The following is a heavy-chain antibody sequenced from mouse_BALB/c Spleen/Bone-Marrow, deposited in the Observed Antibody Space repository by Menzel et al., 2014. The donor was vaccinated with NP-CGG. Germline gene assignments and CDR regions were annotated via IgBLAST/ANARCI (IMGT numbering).Heavy chain of an antibody. V-gene: IGHV5-12*02. Sequence: EVQVVESGGGLVQPGGSLKLSCATSGFTFSDYYMYWVRQTPEKRLEWVAYISNGGGSAYYPDTVKGRFTTSRDNDKNTLYLQMSRLKSEDTAVYYCARHDYRYDAWFAYWGQGTLVTVSA. J-gene: IGHJ3*01. CDR3: ARHDYRYDAWFAY. CDR2: ISNGGGSA. CDR1: GFTFSDYY. D-gene: IGHD2-14*01.